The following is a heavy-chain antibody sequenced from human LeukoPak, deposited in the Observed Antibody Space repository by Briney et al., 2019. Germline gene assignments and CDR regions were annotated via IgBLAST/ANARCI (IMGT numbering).Heavy chain of an antibody. CDR1: GFTFSSHS. D-gene: IGHD6-13*01. V-gene: IGHV3-7*04. J-gene: IGHJ3*02. CDR3: ARSLAAGFDI. Sequence: GGSLRLSCSASGFTFSSHSMNWVRQAPGKGLEWVANVKQDGSEKYYVDSVKGRFTISRDNAKNSLSLQMNSLRAEDTAVYYCARSLAAGFDIWGQGTMVTVSS. CDR2: VKQDGSEK.